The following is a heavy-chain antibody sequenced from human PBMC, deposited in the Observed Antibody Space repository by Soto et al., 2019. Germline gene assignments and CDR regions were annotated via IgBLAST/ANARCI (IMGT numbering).Heavy chain of an antibody. D-gene: IGHD6-13*01. CDR1: EYTFTDYY. J-gene: IGHJ5*01. CDR3: ATAAYSTSWYDF. CDR2: INPSGGST. Sequence: QVQLMQSGAEVKKPGASVKLSCKSSEYTFTDYYIHWVRQAPGQGLEWMGLINPSGGSTSYAQKFQGRVTMTRDTSTSTVYMELNSLRSEDTAVYYCATAAYSTSWYDFWGQGTLVTVSS. V-gene: IGHV1-46*01.